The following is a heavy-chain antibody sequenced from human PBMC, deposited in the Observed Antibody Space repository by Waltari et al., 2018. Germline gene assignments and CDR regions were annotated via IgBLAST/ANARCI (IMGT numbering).Heavy chain of an antibody. CDR1: GFTVSSNY. CDR3: ARGLRYNWNYVGGMDV. J-gene: IGHJ6*02. D-gene: IGHD1-7*01. V-gene: IGHV3-53*01. CDR2: IYSGGST. Sequence: EVQLVESGGGLIQPGGSLRLSCAASGFTVSSNYMSWVRQAPGKGLEWVSGIYSGGSTTYAESGKGRFTISRDNSKNTLYLQMNSLRAEDTAVYYCARGLRYNWNYVGGMDVWGQGTTVTVSS.